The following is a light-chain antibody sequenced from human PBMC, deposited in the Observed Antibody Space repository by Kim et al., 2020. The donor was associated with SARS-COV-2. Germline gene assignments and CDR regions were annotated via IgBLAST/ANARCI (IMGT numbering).Light chain of an antibody. CDR2: VNREGSS. CDR3: QTWGTPVV. J-gene: IGLJ2*01. CDR1: ETHKARA. V-gene: IGLV4-69*01. Sequence: GATVKLNSTQSETHKARAIARHHQRPKRGPHFVLEVNREGSSYQGDGIPDRCSGSSSESERYLTSSNRQADDEADYFCQTWGTPVVFGGGTQLTVL.